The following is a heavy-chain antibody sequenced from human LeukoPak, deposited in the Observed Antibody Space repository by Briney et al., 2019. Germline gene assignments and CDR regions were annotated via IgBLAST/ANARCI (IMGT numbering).Heavy chain of an antibody. D-gene: IGHD2-15*01. CDR1: GGSISSSRYY. J-gene: IGHJ4*02. V-gene: IGHV4-39*07. CDR2: VYYSGST. Sequence: SETLSLTCTVSGGSISSSRYYWGWIRQPPGKGLEWIGSVYYSGSTFYNPSLKSRVTISVDTSKNQFSLKLTSVTAADTAVYYCATGSLWGQGTLVTVSS. CDR3: ATGSL.